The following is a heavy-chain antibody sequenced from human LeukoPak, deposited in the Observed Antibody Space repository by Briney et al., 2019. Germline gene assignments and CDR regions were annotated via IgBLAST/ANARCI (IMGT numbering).Heavy chain of an antibody. CDR1: GFTFDDYP. V-gene: IGHV3-43D*03. D-gene: IGHD3-10*01. Sequence: GGSLRLSCAASGFTFDDYPMHWVRQAPGKGLEWVSLISWDGDNTYYADSVKGRFTISRDNRENSLYLQMNSLRPEDTALYFCAKGRSMVRGVSFDYWGQGTLVFVSS. CDR3: AKGRSMVRGVSFDY. CDR2: ISWDGDNT. J-gene: IGHJ4*02.